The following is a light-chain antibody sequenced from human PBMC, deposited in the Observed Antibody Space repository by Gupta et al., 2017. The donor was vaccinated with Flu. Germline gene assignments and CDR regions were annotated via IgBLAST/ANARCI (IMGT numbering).Light chain of an antibody. V-gene: IGKV1-5*03. CDR2: KAS. CDR3: QQNNSPIT. J-gene: IGKJ5*01. CDR1: QTIYTW. Sequence: DIQMTQSPTTLPASVGDSVTITRRARQTIYTWLAWYQQKPGKAPKLLINKASNLQSGVTSRFGGSGSGTEFTLTISSLQPDDFATYYCQQNNSPITFGQGTRLEIK.